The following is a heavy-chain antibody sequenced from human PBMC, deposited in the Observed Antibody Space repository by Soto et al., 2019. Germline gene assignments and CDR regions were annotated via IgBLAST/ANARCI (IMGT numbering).Heavy chain of an antibody. V-gene: IGHV5-51*01. CDR3: ARQGYCSNTACYTVDY. D-gene: IGHD2-2*02. J-gene: IGHJ4*02. Sequence: PGESLKISCVGSGYSFTSYWIGWVRQMPGKGLEWMGIIYPGDSNTRYSPSFQGQVTISADESISTAYLQWSSLKASDTAMYYCARQGYCSNTACYTVDYWGQGTLVTVSS. CDR2: IYPGDSNT. CDR1: GYSFTSYW.